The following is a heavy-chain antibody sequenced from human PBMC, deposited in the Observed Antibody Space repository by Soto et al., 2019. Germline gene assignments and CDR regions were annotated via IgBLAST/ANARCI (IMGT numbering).Heavy chain of an antibody. CDR1: GGSISSSSYY. CDR2: IYYSGST. CDR3: ARRLRDGYNKGGMDV. J-gene: IGHJ6*02. Sequence: QLQLRESGPGLVKPSETLSLTCTVSGGSISSSSYYWGWIRQPPGKGLEWIGSIYYSGSTYYNPSLKSRVTISVDTSKNQCSLKLSSVTAADTAVYYCARRLRDGYNKGGMDVWGQGTTVTVSS. V-gene: IGHV4-39*01. D-gene: IGHD5-12*01.